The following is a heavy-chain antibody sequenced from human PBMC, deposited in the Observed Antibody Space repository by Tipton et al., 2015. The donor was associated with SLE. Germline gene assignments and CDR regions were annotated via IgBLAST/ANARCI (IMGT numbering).Heavy chain of an antibody. D-gene: IGHD4-17*01. CDR3: AKDYNHDNADYN. J-gene: IGHJ4*02. CDR2: INHGGST. CDR1: GGSFSGYY. V-gene: IGHV4-34*01. Sequence: TLSLTCAVCGGSFSGYYWTWIRQPPGKGLEWIGEINHGGSTNYNPSLKSRVTISVDKSKNQFSLKLSSVTVADTAVYYCAKDYNHDNADYNWGQGTLVIVSS.